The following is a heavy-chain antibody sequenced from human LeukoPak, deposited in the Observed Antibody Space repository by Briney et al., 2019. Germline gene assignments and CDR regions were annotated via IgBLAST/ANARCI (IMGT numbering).Heavy chain of an antibody. CDR1: GGSISSYY. Sequence: PSETLSLTCTVSGGSISSYYWSWIRQPPGKGLEWIGYIYYSGSTNYNPSLKSRVTISVDTSKNQFSLKLSSVTAADTAVYYCARYQVRGVTNWFDPWGQGTLVTVSS. J-gene: IGHJ5*02. D-gene: IGHD3-10*01. V-gene: IGHV4-59*12. CDR2: IYYSGST. CDR3: ARYQVRGVTNWFDP.